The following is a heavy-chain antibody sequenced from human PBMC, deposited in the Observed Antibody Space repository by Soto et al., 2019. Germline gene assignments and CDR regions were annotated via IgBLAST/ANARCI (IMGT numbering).Heavy chain of an antibody. CDR2: ISSSSIYI. CDR1: GFTFSSYS. D-gene: IGHD2-2*01. J-gene: IGHJ4*02. CDR3: ARDGGFGSTSWH. Sequence: GGSLRLSCAASGFTFSSYSMNWVRQAPGKGLEWVSSISSSSIYIYYADSVKGRFTISRDNAKNSLYLQMNSLRAEDTAVYYCARDGGFGSTSWHGGQGTLV. V-gene: IGHV3-21*01.